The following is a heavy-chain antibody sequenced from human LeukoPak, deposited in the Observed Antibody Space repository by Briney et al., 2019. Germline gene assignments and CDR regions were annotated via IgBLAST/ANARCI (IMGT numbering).Heavy chain of an antibody. CDR1: GFTFRNYW. V-gene: IGHV3-74*01. CDR2: INPDGATT. Sequence: QAGGSLRLSCAASGFTFRNYWMHWVRQAPGKGLVWVSRINPDGATTDYAGSVKGRFTISRDNAKNMVYLQMDSLRAEDTAVYYCVRLLDVDYWGQGTLVTLSS. CDR3: VRLLDVDY. J-gene: IGHJ4*02. D-gene: IGHD1-1*01.